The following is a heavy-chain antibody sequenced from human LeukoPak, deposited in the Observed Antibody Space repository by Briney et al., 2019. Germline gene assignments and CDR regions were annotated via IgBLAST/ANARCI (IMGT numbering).Heavy chain of an antibody. Sequence: GASVKVSCKPSGYTFTSYGISWVRQAPGQGLEWMGWISAYNGNTNYAQKLQGRVTMTTDTSTSTAYMELRSLRCDDTAVYYCAGRRLVAFDIWGQGTMVTVSS. V-gene: IGHV1-18*04. J-gene: IGHJ3*02. CDR1: GYTFTSYG. CDR3: AGRRLVAFDI. CDR2: ISAYNGNT. D-gene: IGHD2-8*02.